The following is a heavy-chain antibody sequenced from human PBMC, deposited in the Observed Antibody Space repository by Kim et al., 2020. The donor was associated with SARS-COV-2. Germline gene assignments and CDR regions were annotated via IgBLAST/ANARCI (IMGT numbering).Heavy chain of an antibody. CDR1: GFTFSSYA. CDR3: ANLGNEEGGVGSSWYRSDDAFDI. J-gene: IGHJ3*02. D-gene: IGHD6-13*01. CDR2: IWYDGSNK. Sequence: GGSLRLSCAASGFTFSSYAMHWVRQAPGKGLEWVAVIWYDGSNKYYADSVKGRFTISRDNSKNTLYLQMNSLRAEDTAVYYCANLGNEEGGVGSSWYRSDDAFDIWGQGTMVTVSS. V-gene: IGHV3-33*06.